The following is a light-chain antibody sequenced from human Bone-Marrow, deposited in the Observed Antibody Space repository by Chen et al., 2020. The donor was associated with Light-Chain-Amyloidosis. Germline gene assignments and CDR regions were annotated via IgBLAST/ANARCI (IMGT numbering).Light chain of an antibody. CDR1: RATGGW. CDR2: AAS. Sequence: DIPLTQSPSSLSASVGDTVTLTCRASRATGGWVAWFQQKPGEAPKLLISAASTLHSGVPSRCSGGGSGTEFTLTINGLQSEDFATYYCQQANSFPLSFGGGTRVEIQ. J-gene: IGKJ4*01. V-gene: IGKV1-12*01. CDR3: QQANSFPLS.